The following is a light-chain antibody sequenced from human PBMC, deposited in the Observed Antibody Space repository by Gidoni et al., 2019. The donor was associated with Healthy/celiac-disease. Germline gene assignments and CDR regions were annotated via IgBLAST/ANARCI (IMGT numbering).Light chain of an antibody. J-gene: IGKJ2*01. Sequence: ITCRASQGISSYLAWYQQKPGKAPKLLIYAASTLQSGVPSRFSGSGSGTEFTLTISSLQPEDFATYYCQQLNSYPRDTFXXXTKLEIK. CDR2: AAS. CDR3: QQLNSYPRDT. V-gene: IGKV1-9*01. CDR1: QGISSY.